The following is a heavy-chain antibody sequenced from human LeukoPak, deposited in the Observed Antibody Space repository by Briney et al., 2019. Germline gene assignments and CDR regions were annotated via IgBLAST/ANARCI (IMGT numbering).Heavy chain of an antibody. D-gene: IGHD6-13*01. CDR3: ARESWSGYSSSWFDY. CDR2: IYYSGST. V-gene: IGHV4-59*01. Sequence: SETLSLTCTVSGGSISSYYWSWIRQPPGKGLEWIGYIYYSGSTNYNPSLKSRVTISVDTSKNQFSLKLSSVTAADTAVYYCARESWSGYSSSWFDYWGQGTLVTVSS. CDR1: GGSISSYY. J-gene: IGHJ4*02.